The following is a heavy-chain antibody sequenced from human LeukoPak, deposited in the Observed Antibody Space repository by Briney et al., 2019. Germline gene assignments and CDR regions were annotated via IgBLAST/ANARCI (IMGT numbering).Heavy chain of an antibody. CDR3: ARAYYDFLRGTHNWLDP. Sequence: SGTLSLTCAVSGGSISSSNWWSWIRQPPGKGLEWIGRIYSTGSTNYNPSLKSRVTISVDTSKNEFSLELSSVTAADTAVYYCARAYYDFLRGTHNWLDPWGQGTLVTVSS. CDR2: IYSTGST. V-gene: IGHV4-4*02. D-gene: IGHD3-16*01. CDR1: GGSISSSNW. J-gene: IGHJ5*02.